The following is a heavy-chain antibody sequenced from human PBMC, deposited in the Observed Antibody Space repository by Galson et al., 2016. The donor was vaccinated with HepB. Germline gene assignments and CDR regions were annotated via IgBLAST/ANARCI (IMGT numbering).Heavy chain of an antibody. CDR1: GFTFSSYG. CDR2: IWYDGSNK. CDR3: VQGSTAPAV. J-gene: IGHJ6*04. D-gene: IGHD2-2*01. Sequence: SLRLSCAASGFTFSSYGMHWVRQAPGKGLEWVAVIWYDGSNKYYADSVKGRFTISRDNSKNTLYLQMNSLRAEDTAVYYCVQGSTAPAVWGKGTTVTVSS. V-gene: IGHV3-33*06.